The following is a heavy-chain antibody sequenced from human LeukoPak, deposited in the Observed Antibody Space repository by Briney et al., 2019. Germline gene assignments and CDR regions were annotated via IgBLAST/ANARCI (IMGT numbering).Heavy chain of an antibody. CDR3: ARGGYCSSTSCYQFGY. Sequence: SETLSLTCTVSGGSISSYYWSWIRQPPGKGLEWIGYIYYSGSTNYNPSLKSRVTISVDTSKNQFSLKLSSVTAADTAVYYCARGGYCSSTSCYQFGYWGQGTLVTVSS. CDR1: GGSISSYY. J-gene: IGHJ4*02. V-gene: IGHV4-59*01. D-gene: IGHD2-2*01. CDR2: IYYSGST.